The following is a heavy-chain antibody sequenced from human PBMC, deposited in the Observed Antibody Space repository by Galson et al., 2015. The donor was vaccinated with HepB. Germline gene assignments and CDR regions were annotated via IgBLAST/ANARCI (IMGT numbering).Heavy chain of an antibody. CDR3: ARLSMGYYDSSGRGYFDY. V-gene: IGHV4-59*08. CDR1: GGSISSYY. Sequence: ETLSLTCTVSGGSISSYYWSWIRQPPGKGLEWIGYIYYSGSTNYNPSLKSRVTISVDTSKKQFSLKLSSVTAADTAVYYCARLSMGYYDSSGRGYFDYWGQGTLVTVSS. J-gene: IGHJ4*02. CDR2: IYYSGST. D-gene: IGHD3-22*01.